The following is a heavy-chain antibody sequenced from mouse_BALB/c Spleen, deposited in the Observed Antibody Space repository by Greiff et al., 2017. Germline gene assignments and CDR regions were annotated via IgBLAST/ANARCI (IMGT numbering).Heavy chain of an antibody. V-gene: IGHV5-12-1*01. CDR1: GFAFSSYD. J-gene: IGHJ4*01. D-gene: IGHD2-14*01. CDR2: ISSGGGST. Sequence: EVQLVESGGGLVKPGGSLKLSCAASGFAFSSYDMSWVRQTPEKRLEWVAYISSGGGSTYYPDTVKGRFTISRDNAKNTLYLQMSSLKSEDTAMYYCARHRYDLYYYAMDYWGQGTSVTVSS. CDR3: ARHRYDLYYYAMDY.